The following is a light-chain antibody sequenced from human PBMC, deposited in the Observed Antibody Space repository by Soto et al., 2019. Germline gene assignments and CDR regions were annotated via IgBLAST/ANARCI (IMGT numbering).Light chain of an antibody. Sequence: DIQMTQSPSSLSASVGDRVTITCRTSQSIARYLNWYQQKPGKAPNLLMFAASSLQSGVPSRFSGTRPGTNFTLTIRSLKPGDFATYSCPQPYSTPWTFGQGTNVQIK. CDR2: AAS. CDR1: QSIARY. J-gene: IGKJ1*01. CDR3: PQPYSTPWT. V-gene: IGKV1-39*01.